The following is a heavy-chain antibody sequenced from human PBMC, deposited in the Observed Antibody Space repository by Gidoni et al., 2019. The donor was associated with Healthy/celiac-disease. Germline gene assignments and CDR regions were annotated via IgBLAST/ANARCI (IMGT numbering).Heavy chain of an antibody. Sequence: QVQLVQSGAEVKKPGSSVNVSCKASGGTLSSYAILWVRQAPGQGLEWMGGIIPIFGTANYAQKFQGRVTITADESTSTDYMELSSLRSEDTAVYYCAREDCSSTSCYKDASYYYYYGMDGWGQGTTVTVSS. CDR1: GGTLSSYA. D-gene: IGHD2-2*02. J-gene: IGHJ6*02. CDR2: IIPIFGTA. CDR3: AREDCSSTSCYKDASYYYYYGMDG. V-gene: IGHV1-69*01.